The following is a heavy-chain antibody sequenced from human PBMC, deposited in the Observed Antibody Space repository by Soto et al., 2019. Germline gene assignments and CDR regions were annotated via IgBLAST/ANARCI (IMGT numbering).Heavy chain of an antibody. CDR2: IYYSGST. D-gene: IGHD3-22*01. V-gene: IGHV4-31*03. J-gene: IGHJ4*02. CDR3: ARGGYYDSSGYYGY. Sequence: SETLSLTCTVSGGSISSGGYYWSWIRQHPWKGLEWIGYIYYSGSTYYNPSLKSRVTISVYTSKNQFSLKLSSVTAADTAVYYCARGGYYDSSGYYGYWGQGTLVTVS. CDR1: GGSISSGGYY.